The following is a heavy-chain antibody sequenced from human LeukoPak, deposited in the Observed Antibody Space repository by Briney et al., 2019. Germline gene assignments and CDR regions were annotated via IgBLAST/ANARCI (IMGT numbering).Heavy chain of an antibody. D-gene: IGHD3-10*01. CDR3: ATYNYGSFFYGTIRY. Sequence: PGGSLRLSCAASGFTLSNAWMSWVRQAPGKGLEWGGRIKSKTDGGTTDYTAPVNGRFSISRDDSLNTLYLQMNTLKAEDTAVYYCATYNYGSFFYGTIRYWGQGTLVTVSS. V-gene: IGHV3-15*01. CDR1: GFTLSNAW. CDR2: IKSKTDGGTT. J-gene: IGHJ4*02.